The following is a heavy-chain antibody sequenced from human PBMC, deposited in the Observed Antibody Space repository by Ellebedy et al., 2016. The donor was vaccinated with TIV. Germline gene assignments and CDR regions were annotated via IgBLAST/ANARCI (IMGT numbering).Heavy chain of an antibody. Sequence: ASVKVSCKASGYTFTGYYMHWVRQAPGQGLEWMGIINPSGGSTSYAQKFQGRVTMTRDTSTRTVYMGLSSLRSEDTAVYYCARRAYGDYDWFDPWGQGTLVTVSS. CDR3: ARRAYGDYDWFDP. D-gene: IGHD4-17*01. V-gene: IGHV1-46*01. CDR1: GYTFTGYY. CDR2: INPSGGST. J-gene: IGHJ5*02.